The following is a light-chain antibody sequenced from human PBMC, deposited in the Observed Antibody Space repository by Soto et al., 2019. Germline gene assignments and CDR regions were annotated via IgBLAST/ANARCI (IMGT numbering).Light chain of an antibody. J-gene: IGKJ3*01. CDR3: QHYGT. CDR1: QSVNSDY. V-gene: IGKV3-20*01. CDR2: GAS. Sequence: EIVLTQSPGTLSLSPGERATLSCRASQSVNSDYLGWFQQKPGQAPRLLIYGASTRATGIPDRFSGSGSGTDFTLTISRLEPEDFAVYFCQHYGTFGPGTKVDLK.